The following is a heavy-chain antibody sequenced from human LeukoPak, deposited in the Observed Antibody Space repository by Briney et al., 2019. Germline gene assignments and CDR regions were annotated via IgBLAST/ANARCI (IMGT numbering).Heavy chain of an antibody. CDR3: ARAQRPWKRRGWYVVDY. CDR1: GGSFSGYY. J-gene: IGHJ4*02. Sequence: SETLSLTCAVYGGSFSGYYWSWIRQPPGKGLEWIGEINHSGSTNYNPSLKSRVTISVDTSKNQFSLKLSSVTAADTAVYYCARAQRPWKRRGWYVVDYWGQGTLVTVSS. D-gene: IGHD6-19*01. V-gene: IGHV4-34*01. CDR2: INHSGST.